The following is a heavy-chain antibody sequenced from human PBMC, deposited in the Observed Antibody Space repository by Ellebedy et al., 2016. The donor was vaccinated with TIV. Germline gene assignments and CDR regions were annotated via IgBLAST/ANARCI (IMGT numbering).Heavy chain of an antibody. V-gene: IGHV4-59*01. D-gene: IGHD1-14*01. CDR2: ISYSGST. J-gene: IGHJ2*01. CDR3: VREFNRYFDI. Sequence: SETLSLTXAVSGGPISSFYWSWIRQPPGKGLEWLGSISYSGSTNYSPSLRSRVTISRDMSKNQFSLRLTSVTAADTAVYFCVREFNRYFDIWGRGTLVSVSS. CDR1: GGPISSFY.